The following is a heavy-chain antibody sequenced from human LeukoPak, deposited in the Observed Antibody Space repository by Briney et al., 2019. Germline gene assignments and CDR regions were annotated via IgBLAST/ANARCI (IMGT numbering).Heavy chain of an antibody. CDR3: TRLQIAVAGPNWFDP. Sequence: GGSLRLSCAASKFTFSSYWMSWVRRAPGKGLEWVANIKQDGSVQFYMDSLKGRFSVSRDNAKNSLYLQMNGLRVEDTAVYYCTRLQIAVAGPNWFDPWGQGTLVTVSS. CDR2: IKQDGSVQ. V-gene: IGHV3-7*01. D-gene: IGHD6-19*01. J-gene: IGHJ5*02. CDR1: KFTFSSYW.